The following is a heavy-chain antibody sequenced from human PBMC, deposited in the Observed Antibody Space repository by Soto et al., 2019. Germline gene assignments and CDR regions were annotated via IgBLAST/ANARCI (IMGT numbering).Heavy chain of an antibody. V-gene: IGHV4-59*01. J-gene: IGHJ5*02. CDR3: ARVEVIAGWFDP. Sequence: TSETLSLTSTVSGGSISSYYWSWIRQPPGKGLEWIGYIYYSGSTNYNPSLKSRVTISVDTSKNQFSLKLSSVTAADTAAYYCARVEVIAGWFDPWGQASMATFSS. CDR2: IYYSGST. CDR1: GGSISSYY. D-gene: IGHD6-13*01.